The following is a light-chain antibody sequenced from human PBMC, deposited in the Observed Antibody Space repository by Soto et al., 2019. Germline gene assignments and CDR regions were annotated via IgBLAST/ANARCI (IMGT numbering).Light chain of an antibody. V-gene: IGKV3-20*01. Sequence: EIVLTQSPGTLSLSPGERATLSCRASQSVSSSYLAWYQQKPGQAPRLLIYGASSRATGIPDRFSGSGSGTDFTLTISRLEPEDLAVYYCQQYGSSPTKVTFGPGTKVDIK. CDR1: QSVSSSY. CDR3: QQYGSSPTKVT. CDR2: GAS. J-gene: IGKJ3*01.